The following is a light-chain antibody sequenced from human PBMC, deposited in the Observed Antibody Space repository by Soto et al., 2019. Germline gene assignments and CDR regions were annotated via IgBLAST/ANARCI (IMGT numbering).Light chain of an antibody. CDR1: QRVSSY. V-gene: IGKV3D-15*01. Sequence: EFLLSQSPGTRSLSPGERATLSCRASQRVSSYLAWYQQKPGQAPRLLIYAACKRSTGIPGRFSGSGSGKEFPLTISSLPSEDFAVYYCQEYNNSWTFGQGTKVDI. CDR3: QEYNNSWT. J-gene: IGKJ1*01. CDR2: AAC.